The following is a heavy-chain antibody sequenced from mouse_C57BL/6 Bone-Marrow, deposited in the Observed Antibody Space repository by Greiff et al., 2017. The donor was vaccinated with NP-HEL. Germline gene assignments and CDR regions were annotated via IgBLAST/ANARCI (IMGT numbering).Heavy chain of an antibody. D-gene: IGHD2-2*01. J-gene: IGHJ2*01. CDR1: GYTFTDYE. CDR2: LDPDTGGT. Sequence: VQLQQSGAELVRPGASVTLSCKASGYTFTDYEMHWVKQTPVNGLEWIGALDPDTGGTAYNQKFKGKAILTADKSSRTAYMELRSRTSEDSAVYYCTRWLPSFGYWGQGTTLTVSS. CDR3: TRWLPSFGY. V-gene: IGHV1-15*01.